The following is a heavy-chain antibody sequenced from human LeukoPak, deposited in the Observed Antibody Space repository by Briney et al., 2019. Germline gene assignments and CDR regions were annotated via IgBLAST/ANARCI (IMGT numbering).Heavy chain of an antibody. V-gene: IGHV4-39*07. Sequence: SETLSLTCTVSGGSISSSSYYWGWIRQPPGKGLEWIGSIYYSGSTYYNPSLKSRVTISVDTSKNQFSLKLSSVTAADTAVYYCARHEARTRDYNWFDPWGQGTLVTVSS. CDR2: IYYSGST. CDR1: GGSISSSSYY. CDR3: ARHEARTRDYNWFDP. J-gene: IGHJ5*02. D-gene: IGHD1-1*01.